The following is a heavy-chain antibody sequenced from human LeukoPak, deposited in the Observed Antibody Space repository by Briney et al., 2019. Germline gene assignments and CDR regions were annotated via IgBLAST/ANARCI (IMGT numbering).Heavy chain of an antibody. J-gene: IGHJ4*02. Sequence: PGGSLRLSCAGSGFTFSSDWMSWVRQAPGKGLEWVANIKQDGSEKYYVDSVKGRFTIPRDNAKNSLYLQMNSLRAEDTAVYYCAREGVVVVVAATLYYFDYWGQGTLVTVSS. CDR2: IKQDGSEK. D-gene: IGHD2-15*01. CDR1: GFTFSSDW. CDR3: AREGVVVVVAATLYYFDY. V-gene: IGHV3-7*04.